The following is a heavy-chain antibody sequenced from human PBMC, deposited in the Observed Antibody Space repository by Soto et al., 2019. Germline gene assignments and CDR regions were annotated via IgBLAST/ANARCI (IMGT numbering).Heavy chain of an antibody. CDR3: ARHNVVVVAANPSWFDP. Sequence: SETLSLTCTVSGGSISSYYWSWIRQPPGKGLEWIEYIYYSGSTNYNPSLKSRVTISVDTSKNQFSLKLSSVTAADTAVYYCARHNVVVVAANPSWFDPWGQGTLVTVSS. J-gene: IGHJ5*02. D-gene: IGHD2-15*01. V-gene: IGHV4-59*08. CDR1: GGSISSYY. CDR2: IYYSGST.